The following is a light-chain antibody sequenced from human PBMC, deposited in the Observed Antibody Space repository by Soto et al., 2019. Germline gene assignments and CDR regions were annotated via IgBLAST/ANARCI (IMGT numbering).Light chain of an antibody. Sequence: DIQMTQSPSSLSASVGDRVTITCRASQGIRNSLAWYQQKPGKVPKLLIYAASTLQSGVPSRFSGSGSGTDFTLTISSLQPEDVATYFCQKCNSAPFTFGPGTKVDIK. CDR2: AAS. V-gene: IGKV1-27*01. CDR1: QGIRNS. J-gene: IGKJ3*01. CDR3: QKCNSAPFT.